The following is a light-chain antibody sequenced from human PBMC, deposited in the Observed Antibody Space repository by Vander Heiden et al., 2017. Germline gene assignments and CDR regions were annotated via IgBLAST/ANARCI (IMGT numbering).Light chain of an antibody. Sequence: QSALTQPAPVSGPPGQSITLPCSGTSSDNGASNYGAWYQQHPEKAPKLIIYDVSIRPSGVANRVSGAKSGNTASLAISGLLPEDEADYFCSSYTSTRTLYVFGTGTKVTVL. CDR2: DVS. J-gene: IGLJ1*01. CDR1: SSDNGASNY. CDR3: SSYTSTRTLYV. V-gene: IGLV2-14*01.